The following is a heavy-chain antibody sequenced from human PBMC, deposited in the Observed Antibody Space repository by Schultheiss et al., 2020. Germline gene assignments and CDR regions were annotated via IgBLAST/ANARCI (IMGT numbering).Heavy chain of an antibody. CDR3: AREGGGNWLYYFDY. V-gene: IGHV4-38-2*02. D-gene: IGHD4-23*01. Sequence: ETLSLTCAVSGYSISSGYYWGWIRQPPGKGLEWIGSIYHSGSTYYNPSLKSRVTISVDTSKNQFSLKLSSVTAADTAVYYCAREGGGNWLYYFDYWGQGTLVTVAS. J-gene: IGHJ4*02. CDR1: GYSISSGYY. CDR2: IYHSGST.